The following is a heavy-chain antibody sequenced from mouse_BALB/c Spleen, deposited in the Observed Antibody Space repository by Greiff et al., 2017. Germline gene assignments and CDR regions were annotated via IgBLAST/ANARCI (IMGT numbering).Heavy chain of an antibody. CDR3: TSFTTAHYFDY. D-gene: IGHD1-2*01. V-gene: IGHV1S81*02. Sequence: QVQLKQPGAELVKPGASVKLSCKASGYTFTSYYMYWVKQRPGQGLEWIGGINPSNGGTNFNEKFKSKATLTVDKSSSTAYMQLSSLTSEDSAVYYCTSFTTAHYFDYWGQGTTLTVSS. CDR1: GYTFTSYY. J-gene: IGHJ2*01. CDR2: INPSNGGT.